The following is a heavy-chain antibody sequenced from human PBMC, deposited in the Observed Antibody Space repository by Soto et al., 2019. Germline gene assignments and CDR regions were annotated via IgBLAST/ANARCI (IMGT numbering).Heavy chain of an antibody. CDR2: INHSGST. Sequence: PSETLSLTCAVSGGSISSGGYSWSWIRQPPGKGLEWIGEINHSGSTNYNPSLKSRVTISVDTSKNQFSLKLSSVTAADTAVYYCARVGGRDGYIKRYYFDYWGQGTLVTVSS. J-gene: IGHJ4*02. CDR3: ARVGGRDGYIKRYYFDY. CDR1: GGSISSGGYS. V-gene: IGHV4-30-2*01. D-gene: IGHD5-12*01.